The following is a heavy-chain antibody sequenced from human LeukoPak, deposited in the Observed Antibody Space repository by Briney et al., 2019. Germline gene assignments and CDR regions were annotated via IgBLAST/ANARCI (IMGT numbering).Heavy chain of an antibody. J-gene: IGHJ6*03. CDR1: GFTFSSYG. D-gene: IGHD3-3*01. V-gene: IGHV3-30*18. Sequence: GGSLRLSCAASGFTFSSYGMHRVRQAPGKGLEWVAVISDDGSNKYYAYSVKGRFTISRDNSKNTLYLQMNSLRAEDTAVYYCAKDRFRFLEWLVYMDVWGKGTTVTVSS. CDR2: ISDDGSNK. CDR3: AKDRFRFLEWLVYMDV.